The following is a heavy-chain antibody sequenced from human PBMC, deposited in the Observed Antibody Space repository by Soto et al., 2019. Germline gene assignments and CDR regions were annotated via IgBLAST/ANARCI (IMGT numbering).Heavy chain of an antibody. CDR2: IYSDGST. CDR1: GFAVSDNY. J-gene: IGHJ4*02. V-gene: IGHV3-66*01. D-gene: IGHD3-3*01. CDR3: AGEWRNYFDP. Sequence: EVQVVESGGGLVQPGGSLRLSCAASGFAVSDNYMSWVRQAPGKGLEWVSFIYSDGSTYYADSVKGRFTISRDNSENPVTLPMSSLRVDHTGLYYCAGEWRNYFDPWGRGNLVPVSS.